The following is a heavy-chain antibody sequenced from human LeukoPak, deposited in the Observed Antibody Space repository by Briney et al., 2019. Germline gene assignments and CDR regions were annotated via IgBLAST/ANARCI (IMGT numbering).Heavy chain of an antibody. CDR3: AKSGHVELKEYFDY. D-gene: IGHD1-7*01. CDR2: IIPIFGTA. Sequence: SVKVSCKASGGTFSSYAISWVRQAPGQGLEWMGGIIPIFGTANYAQKFQGRVTITADESTRTAYMDLSSLRSEDTAVYYCAKSGHVELKEYFDYWGQGTLVTVSS. J-gene: IGHJ4*02. V-gene: IGHV1-69*13. CDR1: GGTFSSYA.